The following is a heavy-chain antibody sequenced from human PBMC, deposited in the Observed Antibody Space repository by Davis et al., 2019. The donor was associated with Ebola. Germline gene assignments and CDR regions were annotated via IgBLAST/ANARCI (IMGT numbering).Heavy chain of an antibody. CDR3: ARRVTMAHWYFDL. CDR1: GYSFTSYW. CDR2: IDPSDSYT. V-gene: IGHV5-10-1*01. D-gene: IGHD3-10*01. Sequence: GESLKISCKGSGYSFTSYWISWVRQMPGKGLEWMGRIDPSDSYTNYSPSFQGHVTISADKSISTAYLQWSSLKASDTAMYYCARRVTMAHWYFDLWGRGTLVTVSS. J-gene: IGHJ2*01.